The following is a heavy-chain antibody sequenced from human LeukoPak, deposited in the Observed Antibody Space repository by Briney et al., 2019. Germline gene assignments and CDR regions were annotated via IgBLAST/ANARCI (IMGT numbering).Heavy chain of an antibody. D-gene: IGHD2-2*01. J-gene: IGHJ4*02. CDR2: IIPIFGTA. V-gene: IGHV1-69*13. CDR3: ARSAGYCSSTSCYGVLGY. CDR1: GGTFSSYA. Sequence: SVKVSCKASGGTFSSYAISWVRQAPGQGLEWMGGIIPIFGTANYAQKFQGRVTITADESTSTAYMELSSLRSEDTAVYYCARSAGYCSSTSCYGVLGYWGQGTLVTVSS.